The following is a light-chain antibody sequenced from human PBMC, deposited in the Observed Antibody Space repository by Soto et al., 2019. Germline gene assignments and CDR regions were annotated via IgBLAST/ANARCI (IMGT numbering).Light chain of an antibody. J-gene: IGKJ1*01. CDR2: AAS. CDR3: QVRGT. V-gene: IGKV1-39*01. Sequence: DIQMTQSPSSLSASVGDRVTITCRASQSISSYLNWYQQKPGKAPKLLIYAASSLKSGVPSRFSGSGSGTDFTLTISSLQPEDFATYYCQVRGTFGQGTKVEIK. CDR1: QSISSY.